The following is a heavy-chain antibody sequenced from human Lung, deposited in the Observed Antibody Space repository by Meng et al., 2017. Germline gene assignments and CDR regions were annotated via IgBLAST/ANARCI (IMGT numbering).Heavy chain of an antibody. CDR1: GATFTSYY. CDR3: ATYRQIPYWYFDL. V-gene: IGHV1-46*01. Sequence: QQVQVGDDVKKVGGPVNVPWNASGATFTSYYIHWVRQVPGEGLEWMGIINPSGGSTSYAQKFQGRVTMTRDTSTSTVYMELSSLRSEDTAVYYCATYRQIPYWYFDLWGRGTLVTVSS. D-gene: IGHD2-2*02. J-gene: IGHJ2*01. CDR2: INPSGGST.